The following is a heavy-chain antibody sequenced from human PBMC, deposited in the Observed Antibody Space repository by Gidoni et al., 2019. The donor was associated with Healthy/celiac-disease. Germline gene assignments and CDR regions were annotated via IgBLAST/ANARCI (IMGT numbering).Heavy chain of an antibody. Sequence: EVQLVESGGGLVKPGGSLRLSCAASGFTFSSYSMNWVRQAPGKGLEWVSSISSSSSYIYYADSVKGRFTISRDNAKNSLYLQMNSLRAEDTAVYYCARDRSSHSSGEGYWGQGTLVTVSS. CDR3: ARDRSSHSSGEGY. CDR2: ISSSSSYI. J-gene: IGHJ4*02. CDR1: GFTFSSYS. D-gene: IGHD6-19*01. V-gene: IGHV3-21*01.